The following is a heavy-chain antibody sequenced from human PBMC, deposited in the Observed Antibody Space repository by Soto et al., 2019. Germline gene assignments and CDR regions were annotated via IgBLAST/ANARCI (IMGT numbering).Heavy chain of an antibody. J-gene: IGHJ6*02. D-gene: IGHD2-15*01. V-gene: IGHV1-18*01. CDR1: GYTFTSYG. Sequence: ASVKVSCKASGYTFTSYGISWVRQAPGQGLDWMGWISAYNGNTKYAQGLQGRVTMTTDTSTSTAYMELRSLRSDDTAVYYCARFSGGSYNTYYFYYGMDVWGQGTTVTVSS. CDR2: ISAYNGNT. CDR3: ARFSGGSYNTYYFYYGMDV.